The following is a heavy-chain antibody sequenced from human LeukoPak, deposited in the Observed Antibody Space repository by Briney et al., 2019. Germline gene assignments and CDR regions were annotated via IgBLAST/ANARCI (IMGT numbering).Heavy chain of an antibody. D-gene: IGHD2-2*02. V-gene: IGHV4-4*02. Sequence: SETLSLTCAVSGGSISSQNWWSWVRQPPGKGLEWIGEIFHSGSTHYNPSLKSRVTISVDKSKNQFSLHLSSVTAADTAVYYCAKGDIPNWFDPWGQGTLVTVSS. CDR1: GGSISSQNW. CDR3: AKGDIPNWFDP. CDR2: IFHSGST. J-gene: IGHJ5*02.